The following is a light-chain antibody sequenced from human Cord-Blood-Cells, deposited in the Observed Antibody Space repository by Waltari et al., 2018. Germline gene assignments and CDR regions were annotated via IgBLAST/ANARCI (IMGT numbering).Light chain of an antibody. CDR3: AAWDDSLSGWV. CDR1: SSNIGSNY. Sequence: QSALTQPPSASGTPGQRVTISCSGSSSNIGSNYVYWYQQLPGTAPKLLIYRNNQRPSGVPGRFSGSKSGTSASLAISGLRSEDEADYYCAAWDDSLSGWVFGGGTKLTVL. V-gene: IGLV1-47*01. CDR2: RNN. J-gene: IGLJ3*02.